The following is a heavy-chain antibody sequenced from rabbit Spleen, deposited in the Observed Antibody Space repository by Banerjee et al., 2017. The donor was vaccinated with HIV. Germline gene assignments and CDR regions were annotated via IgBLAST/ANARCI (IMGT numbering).Heavy chain of an antibody. D-gene: IGHD1-1*01. Sequence: QEQLVESGGGLVKPEGSLKLSCTASGFSFSNKAVMCWVRQAPGKGPEWIGCIYTDTTTTYYATWAKGRFTISKTPSTTVTLQMTSLTAADTATYFSVRASPNIYLWYFDLWGPGTLVTVS. CDR1: GFSFSNKAV. CDR2: IYTDTTTT. J-gene: IGHJ4*01. CDR3: VRASPNIYLWYFDL. V-gene: IGHV1S45*01.